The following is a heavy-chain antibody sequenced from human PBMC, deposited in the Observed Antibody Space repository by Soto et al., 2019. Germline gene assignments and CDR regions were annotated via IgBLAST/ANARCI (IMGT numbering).Heavy chain of an antibody. Sequence: EVYLLESGGGLVQPGGSLRLSCAAYGFTFNTYAMSWVRQAPGKGLEWVSTISDSGGRTYYAASVKGRFTISRDNSKNTLYLLMNSLSAEDTALYYCAKFHGSGTYYNFPDYWGQGTLVTVSS. CDR2: ISDSGGRT. J-gene: IGHJ4*02. CDR1: GFTFNTYA. V-gene: IGHV3-23*01. CDR3: AKFHGSGTYYNFPDY. D-gene: IGHD3-10*01.